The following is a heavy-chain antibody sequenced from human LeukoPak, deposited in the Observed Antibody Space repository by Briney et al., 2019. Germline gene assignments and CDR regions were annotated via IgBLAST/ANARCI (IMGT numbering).Heavy chain of an antibody. CDR2: IYYTGST. J-gene: IGHJ2*01. CDR1: GGSITNFY. Sequence: SETLSLTCTVSGGSITNFYWSWVRQPPGKRLEWLGFIYYTGSTTYNPSLESRVTISVDTSKNQFSLRLRSVTAADTAVYYCAASRWYFDVWGRGVVVAVSS. CDR3: AASRWYFDV. V-gene: IGHV4-59*08.